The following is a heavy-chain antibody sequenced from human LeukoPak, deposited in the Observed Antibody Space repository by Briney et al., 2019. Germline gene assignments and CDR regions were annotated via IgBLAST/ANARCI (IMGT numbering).Heavy chain of an antibody. J-gene: IGHJ4*02. CDR3: AREGIQLWKPYGEKEGLN. V-gene: IGHV1-2*02. CDR1: GYTFTGYY. CDR2: INPNSGGT. D-gene: IGHD5-18*01. Sequence: ASVKVSCKASGYTFTGYYMHWVRQAPGQGLEWMGWINPNSGGTNYAQKFQGRVTMTRDTSISTAYMELSRLRSDDTAVYYCAREGIQLWKPYGEKEGLNWGQGTLVTVSS.